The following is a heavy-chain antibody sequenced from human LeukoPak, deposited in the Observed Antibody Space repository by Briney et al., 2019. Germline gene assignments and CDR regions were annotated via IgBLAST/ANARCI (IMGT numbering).Heavy chain of an antibody. CDR3: ATDLRAAFDI. CDR2: IIPIFGTA. Sequence: SVKVSCKASGGTFISYAISWVRQAPGQGLEWMGGIIPIFGTANYAQKFQGRVTITTDESTSTAYMELSSLRSDDTAVYYCATDLRAAFDIWGQGTMVTVSS. CDR1: GGTFISYA. V-gene: IGHV1-69*05. J-gene: IGHJ3*02.